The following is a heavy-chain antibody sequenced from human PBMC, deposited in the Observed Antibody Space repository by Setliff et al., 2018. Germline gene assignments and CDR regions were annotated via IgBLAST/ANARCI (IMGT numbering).Heavy chain of an antibody. CDR3: ARGPLGDYADFYYYMDV. V-gene: IGHV3-30*03. Sequence: GGSLRLSCVASQFPFTMYGVNWVRQAPVKGLDWVATLSDDGSNEFYADSVKGRCTISRDNSKNTLYLQMSSPTTEDTAVYYCARGPLGDYADFYYYMDVWGMGTTVTVSS. CDR1: QFPFTMYG. J-gene: IGHJ6*03. D-gene: IGHD4-17*01. CDR2: LSDDGSNE.